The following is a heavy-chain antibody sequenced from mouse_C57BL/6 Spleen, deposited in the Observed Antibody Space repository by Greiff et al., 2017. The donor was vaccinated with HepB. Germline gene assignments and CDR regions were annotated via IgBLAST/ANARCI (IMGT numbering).Heavy chain of an antibody. D-gene: IGHD1-1*01. Sequence: LVESGAELVRPGASVKLSCKASGYTFTDYYINWVKQRPGQGLEWIARIYPGSGNTYYNEKFKGKATLTAEKSSSTAYMQLSSLTSEDSAVYFCARCYYGTPYAMDYWGQGTSVTVSS. J-gene: IGHJ4*01. CDR3: ARCYYGTPYAMDY. CDR2: IYPGSGNT. V-gene: IGHV1-76*01. CDR1: GYTFTDYY.